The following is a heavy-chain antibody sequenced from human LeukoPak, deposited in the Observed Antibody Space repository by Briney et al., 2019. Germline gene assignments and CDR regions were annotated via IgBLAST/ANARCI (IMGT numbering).Heavy chain of an antibody. Sequence: PSETLSLTCTVSDDSVSSSRYYWTWIRQPPGKGLEWIGYIYYSGTTDSNPSLKSRVTISIDTSKNQFSLRLSSLTAADTAVYYCARHQRGIDSWGQGTLVTVSS. V-gene: IGHV4-30-4*01. D-gene: IGHD3-16*01. CDR3: ARHQRGIDS. CDR2: IYYSGTT. CDR1: DDSVSSSRYY. J-gene: IGHJ4*02.